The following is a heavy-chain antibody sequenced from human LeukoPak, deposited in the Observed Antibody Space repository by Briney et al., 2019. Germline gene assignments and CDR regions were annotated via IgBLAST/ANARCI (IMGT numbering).Heavy chain of an antibody. Sequence: LSETLSLTCTVSGGPISSYYWSWIRQPPGKGLEWIGYIYYSGSTNYNPSLKSRVTISVDTSKNQFSLKLSSVTAADTAVYYCAREGYCSSTSCYTNWFDPWGQGTLVTVSS. CDR1: GGPISSYY. J-gene: IGHJ5*02. D-gene: IGHD2-2*02. CDR2: IYYSGST. V-gene: IGHV4-59*01. CDR3: AREGYCSSTSCYTNWFDP.